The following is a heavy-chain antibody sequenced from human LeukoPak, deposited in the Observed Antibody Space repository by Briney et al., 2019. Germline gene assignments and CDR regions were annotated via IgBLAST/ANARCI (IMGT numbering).Heavy chain of an antibody. J-gene: IGHJ3*02. V-gene: IGHV4-39*01. CDR3: ARASSGRAFDI. D-gene: IGHD6-19*01. CDR2: INHSGST. Sequence: PSETLSLTCTVSGGSISSSSYYWGWIRQPPGKGLEWIGEINHSGSTNYNPSLKSRVTISVDTSKNQFSLKLSSVTAADTAVYYCARASSGRAFDIWGQGTMVTVSS. CDR1: GGSISSSSYY.